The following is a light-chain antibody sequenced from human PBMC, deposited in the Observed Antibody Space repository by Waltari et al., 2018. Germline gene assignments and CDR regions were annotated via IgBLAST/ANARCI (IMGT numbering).Light chain of an antibody. CDR3: SSYGGSNNWV. Sequence: QSALTQPPSASGSPGQSVTISCTGTSGDVGGYNSVSWYQQRPGKVPKLMISEVSKRPSGVPDRFSGSKSGNTASRTGSGLQAEDEAQYYCSSYGGSNNWVFGGGTKLTVL. V-gene: IGLV2-8*01. CDR1: SGDVGGYNS. CDR2: EVS. J-gene: IGLJ3*02.